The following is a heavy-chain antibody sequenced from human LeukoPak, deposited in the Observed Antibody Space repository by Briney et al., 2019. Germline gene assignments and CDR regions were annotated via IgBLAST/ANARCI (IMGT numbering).Heavy chain of an antibody. D-gene: IGHD3-22*01. V-gene: IGHV4-34*01. CDR2: INHSGST. J-gene: IGHJ4*02. CDR1: GGSFSGYY. CDR3: ARGQVYQTYYYDSSGPTGDY. Sequence: PSETLSLTCTVYGGSFSGYYWSWIRQPPGKGLEWIGEINHSGSTNYNPSLKSRVTISVDTSKNQFSLKLSSVTAADTAVYYCARGQVYQTYYYDSSGPTGDYWGQGTLVTVSS.